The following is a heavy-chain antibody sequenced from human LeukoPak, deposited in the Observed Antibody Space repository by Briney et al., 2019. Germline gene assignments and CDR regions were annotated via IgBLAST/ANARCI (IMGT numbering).Heavy chain of an antibody. V-gene: IGHV3-30*02. CDR1: GFTFSSYG. CDR3: AKDLSITMVRGDDAFDI. J-gene: IGHJ3*02. CDR2: IRYDGSNK. D-gene: IGHD3-10*01. Sequence: PGGSLRLSCAASGFTFSSYGMHWVRQAPGKGLEWVAFIRYDGSNKYYADSVKGRFTISRDNSKNTLYLQMNSLRAEDTAVYYCAKDLSITMVRGDDAFDIWGQGTMVTVSS.